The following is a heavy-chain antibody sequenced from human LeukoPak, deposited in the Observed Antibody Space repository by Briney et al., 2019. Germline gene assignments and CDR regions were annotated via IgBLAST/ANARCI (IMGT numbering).Heavy chain of an antibody. D-gene: IGHD4/OR15-4a*01. V-gene: IGHV1-18*01. CDR3: ARTEYGGPERSYYYYYMDV. J-gene: IGHJ6*03. CDR2: IGVYNGKT. Sequence: ASVKVSCKASGYTFTRYGINWVRQAPGQGLEWMGWIGVYNGKTNYAQKLQGRFTVTTDASTNTAYMDLRSLRSDDTAVYYCARTEYGGPERSYYYYYMDVWGKGTTVTVSS. CDR1: GYTFTRYG.